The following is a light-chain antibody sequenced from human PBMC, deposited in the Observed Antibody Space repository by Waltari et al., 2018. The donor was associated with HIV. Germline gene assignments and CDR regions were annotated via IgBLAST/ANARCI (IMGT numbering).Light chain of an antibody. CDR1: NIGTKN. J-gene: IGLJ2*01. V-gene: IGLV3-9*01. Sequence: SYELTKPLSVSVALGQTARITCGGNNIGTKNVHWYPHKPGLAPVLVIYRDSNRPSGIPARFSASNSGNTATLTISRAQAGDEADYYCQVWDSSTGVFGGGTKLTFL. CDR2: RDS. CDR3: QVWDSSTGV.